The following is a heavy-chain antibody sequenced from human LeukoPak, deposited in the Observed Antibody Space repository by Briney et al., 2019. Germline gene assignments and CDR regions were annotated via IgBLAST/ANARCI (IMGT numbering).Heavy chain of an antibody. V-gene: IGHV1-69*04. D-gene: IGHD3-22*01. CDR3: ARDRQIDYYDSSGPPGDPYLHYGLDV. CDR2: IIPILGIA. J-gene: IGHJ6*02. Sequence: SVKVSCKASGGTFNSYAISWVRQAPGQGLEWMGRIIPILGIANYAQMFQGRVTLTADKSPSTVYMDLSSLRSEDTAVYYCARDRQIDYYDSSGPPGDPYLHYGLDVWAQGTTVTVPS. CDR1: GGTFNSYA.